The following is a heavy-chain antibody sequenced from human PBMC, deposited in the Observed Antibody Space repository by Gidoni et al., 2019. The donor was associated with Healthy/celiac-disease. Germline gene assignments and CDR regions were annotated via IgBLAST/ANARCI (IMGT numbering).Heavy chain of an antibody. CDR1: GYTFTGYY. D-gene: IGHD5-18*01. CDR2: INPNSGGP. J-gene: IGHJ4*02. V-gene: IGHV1-2*02. CDR3: ARVPSGYSYGHTLDY. Sequence: QVQLVQSGAEGKKPGDSVKVSCKASGYTFTGYYMHWVRQAPGQGLEWMGWINPNSGGPNYAQKFQGRVTMTRDTSISTAYMELSRLRSDDTAVYYCARVPSGYSYGHTLDYWGQGTLVTVSS.